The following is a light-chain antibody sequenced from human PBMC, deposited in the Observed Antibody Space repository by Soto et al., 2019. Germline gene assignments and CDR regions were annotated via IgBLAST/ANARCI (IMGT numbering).Light chain of an antibody. CDR2: DAS. CDR3: QQRSSWPRT. V-gene: IGKV3-11*01. Sequence: EIVLTQSPAILSLSPGERATLSCRASQSVSSWLAWYQQKPGQAPRLLIFDASNRATGIPARFSGSGSGTDFTLTISSLEPEDFALYYCQQRSSWPRTFGQGTKVDIK. J-gene: IGKJ1*01. CDR1: QSVSSW.